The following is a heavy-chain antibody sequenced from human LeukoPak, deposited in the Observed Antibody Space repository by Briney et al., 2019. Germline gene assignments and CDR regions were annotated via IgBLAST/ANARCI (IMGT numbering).Heavy chain of an antibody. V-gene: IGHV4-39*07. CDR2: IYYSGST. D-gene: IGHD6-19*01. CDR3: ASDSYSSGLFFDY. Sequence: SETLSLTCTVSGGSINSSTDYWGWVRQPPGKGLEWIGSIYYSGSTYYNPSLKSRFTISVDTSKNQFSLKLSSATAADTAVYYCASDSYSSGLFFDYWGPGTLVTVSS. CDR1: GGSINSSTDY. J-gene: IGHJ4*02.